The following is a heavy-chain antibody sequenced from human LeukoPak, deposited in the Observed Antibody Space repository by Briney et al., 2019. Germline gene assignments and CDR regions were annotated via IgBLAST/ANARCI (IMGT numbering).Heavy chain of an antibody. CDR1: GFTFSNFA. CDR2: ISGSGGST. CDR3: AKEGIAVAGTGEYFQH. Sequence: GGSLRLSCTASGFTFSNFAMMWLRQAPEKGPEWVSAISGSGGSTYYADSVKGRFTISRDNSKNTLYLQMNSLRAEDTAVYYCAKEGIAVAGTGEYFQHWGQGTLVTVSS. V-gene: IGHV3-23*01. J-gene: IGHJ1*01. D-gene: IGHD6-19*01.